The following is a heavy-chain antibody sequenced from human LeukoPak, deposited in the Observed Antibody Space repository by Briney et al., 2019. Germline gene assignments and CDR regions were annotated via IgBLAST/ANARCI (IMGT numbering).Heavy chain of an antibody. CDR1: GGSISSGSYY. V-gene: IGHV4-61*02. Sequence: PSQTLSLTCTVSGGSISSGSYYWSWIRQPAGKGLEWTGRLYTSGGTNYNPSFKSRVTISVDTSKNQFSLNLISMTAADTAVYYCATDAIAAARGGYYYYGMDVWGQGTTVTVSS. CDR3: ATDAIAAARGGYYYYGMDV. CDR2: LYTSGGT. D-gene: IGHD6-13*01. J-gene: IGHJ6*01.